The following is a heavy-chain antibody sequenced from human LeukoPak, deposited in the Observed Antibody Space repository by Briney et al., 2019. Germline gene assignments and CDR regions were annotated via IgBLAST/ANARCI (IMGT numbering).Heavy chain of an antibody. CDR3: ARVAFGEQWLGDSNWFDP. CDR2: INHSGST. D-gene: IGHD6-19*01. Sequence: PSETLSLTCAVYGGSFSGYYWSWIRQPPGKGLEWIGEINHSGSTNYNPSLKSRVTMSVDTSKNQFSLKLSSVTAADTAVYYCARVAFGEQWLGDSNWFDPWGQGTLVTVSS. J-gene: IGHJ5*02. V-gene: IGHV4-34*01. CDR1: GGSFSGYY.